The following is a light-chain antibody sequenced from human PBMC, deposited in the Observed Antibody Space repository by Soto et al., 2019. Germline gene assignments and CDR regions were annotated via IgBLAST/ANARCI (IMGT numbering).Light chain of an antibody. CDR2: EVV. Sequence: QSALTQPPSASGCPGQSVTISCTGTKSDIGVYDFVSWYQHHPGKAPRLIIYEVVQRPSGGPDRFSGSKSGNTASLTVSGLQAADEADYFCKSYADSNTYVFGSGTKVTVL. J-gene: IGLJ1*01. CDR3: KSYADSNTYV. V-gene: IGLV2-8*01. CDR1: KSDIGVYDF.